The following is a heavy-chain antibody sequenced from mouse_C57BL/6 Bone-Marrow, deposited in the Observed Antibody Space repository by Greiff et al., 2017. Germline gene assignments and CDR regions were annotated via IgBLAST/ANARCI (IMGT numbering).Heavy chain of an antibody. V-gene: IGHV1-22*01. J-gene: IGHJ1*03. Sequence: EVQLQQSGPELVKPGASVKMSCKASGYTFTDYNMHWVKQSHGKSLEWIGYINPNNGGTSYNQKFKGKATLTVNKSSSTAYMELRSMTSEDSAVYYCARKFYYRPRESSWYFGVWGTGATVTVSS. CDR3: ARKFYYRPRESSWYFGV. CDR2: INPNNGGT. D-gene: IGHD2-1*01. CDR1: GYTFTDYN.